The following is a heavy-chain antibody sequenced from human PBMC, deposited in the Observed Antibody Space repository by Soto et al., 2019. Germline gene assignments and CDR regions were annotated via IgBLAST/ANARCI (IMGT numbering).Heavy chain of an antibody. J-gene: IGHJ5*02. CDR1: GFTVSNNY. CDR2: IYSGGNT. CDR3: TRRPGS. D-gene: IGHD7-27*01. V-gene: IGHV3-66*01. Sequence: EVQLVESGGGLVQPGESLRLSCAASGFTVSNNYMSWVRQAPGKGLEWVSFIYSGGNTYYADSVKGRFTISRDKSKNTLYLQMNNLIVEDTAVYYYTRRPGSWGQGTLVTVSS.